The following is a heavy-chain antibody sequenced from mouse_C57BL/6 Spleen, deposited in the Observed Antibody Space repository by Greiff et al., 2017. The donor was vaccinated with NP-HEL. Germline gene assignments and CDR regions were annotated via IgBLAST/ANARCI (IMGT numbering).Heavy chain of an antibody. J-gene: IGHJ4*01. CDR1: GYTFTDYY. D-gene: IGHD2-4*01. CDR3: ARGIYYDYDYYAMDY. Sequence: VQLQQSGPELVKPGASVKISCKASGYTFTDYYMNWVKQSHGKSLEWIGDINPNNGGTSYNQKFKGKATLTVDKSSSTAYMELRSLTSEDSAVYYCARGIYYDYDYYAMDYWGQGTSVTVSS. V-gene: IGHV1-26*01. CDR2: INPNNGGT.